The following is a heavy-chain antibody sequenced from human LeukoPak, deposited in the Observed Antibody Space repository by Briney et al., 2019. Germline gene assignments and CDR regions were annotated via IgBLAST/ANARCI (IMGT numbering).Heavy chain of an antibody. D-gene: IGHD3-22*01. CDR3: ARHPAYYYDSSGYYGDWFDP. J-gene: IGHJ5*02. V-gene: IGHV4-4*07. CDR2: IYTSGST. CDR1: GGSISSYY. Sequence: SETLSLTCTVSGGSISSYYWSWIRQPAGKGLEWIGRIYTSGSTNYNPSLKSRVTISVDKSKNQFSLKLSSVTAADTAVYYCARHPAYYYDSSGYYGDWFDPWGQGTLVTVSS.